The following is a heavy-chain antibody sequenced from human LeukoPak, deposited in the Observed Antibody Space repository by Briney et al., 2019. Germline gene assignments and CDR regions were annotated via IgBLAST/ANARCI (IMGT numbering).Heavy chain of an antibody. D-gene: IGHD3-10*01. CDR3: ARHDYYGSLNWFDP. J-gene: IGHJ5*02. V-gene: IGHV4-39*01. Sequence: KPSETLSLTCIVSGGSLNSPNYYWGWIRQPPGKGLEWIGTIYYSGTTFYNPSLKSRLTISVDTSKNHFSLKLTSVTAADTAVYYCARHDYYGSLNWFDPWGQGTLITVSS. CDR2: IYYSGTT. CDR1: GGSLNSPNYY.